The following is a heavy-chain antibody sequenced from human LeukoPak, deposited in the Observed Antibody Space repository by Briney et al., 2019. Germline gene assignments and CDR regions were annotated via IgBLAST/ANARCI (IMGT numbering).Heavy chain of an antibody. CDR3: ARDRKNLGSGTSSRYYYYALDV. CDR1: GFTFSSYA. V-gene: IGHV3-23*01. Sequence: PGGSLRLSCAASGFTFSSYAMSWVRQAPGKGLEWVSAISGSGGSTYYADSVKGRFTISRDNSKNTLYLQMNSLTTEDTAVYYCARDRKNLGSGTSSRYYYYALDVWGQGTTVTVSS. D-gene: IGHD3-10*01. J-gene: IGHJ6*02. CDR2: ISGSGGST.